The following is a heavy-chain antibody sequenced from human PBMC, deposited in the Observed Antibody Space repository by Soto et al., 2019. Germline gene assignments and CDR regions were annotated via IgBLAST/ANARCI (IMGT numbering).Heavy chain of an antibody. Sequence: PGGSLRLSCAASTFIFTNYAMSWVRQAPGEGLEWVSAISGSGGTTYYAESVKGRFSISRDNSKNTLYLQLNSLRVEDTAIYYCATISDRGIAAAFDFWGQGTLVTVSS. CDR2: ISGSGGTT. CDR1: TFIFTNYA. V-gene: IGHV3-23*01. J-gene: IGHJ4*02. CDR3: ATISDRGIAAAFDF. D-gene: IGHD6-13*01.